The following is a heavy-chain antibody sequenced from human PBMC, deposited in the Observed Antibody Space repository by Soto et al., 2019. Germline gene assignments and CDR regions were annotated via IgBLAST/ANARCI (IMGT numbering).Heavy chain of an antibody. Sequence: GGSLRLSCAASGFTFSSYSMNWVRQAPGKGLEWVSSISSSSSYIYYADSVKGRFTISRDNAKNSLYLQMNSLRAEDTAVYYGARNGDDILTGYSDAFDIWGQGTMVTVSS. D-gene: IGHD3-9*01. CDR3: ARNGDDILTGYSDAFDI. CDR2: ISSSSSYI. J-gene: IGHJ3*02. CDR1: GFTFSSYS. V-gene: IGHV3-21*01.